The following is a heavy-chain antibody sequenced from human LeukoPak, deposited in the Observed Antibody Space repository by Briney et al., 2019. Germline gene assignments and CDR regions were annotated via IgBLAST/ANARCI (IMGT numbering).Heavy chain of an antibody. D-gene: IGHD6-19*01. CDR1: GFTFSSYA. V-gene: IGHV3-30-3*01. J-gene: IGHJ4*02. CDR3: ARDSIAVAGLSYYFDY. Sequence: GVLRLSCAASGFTFSSYAMHWVRQAPAKGLAWVAVISYDGSNKYYADSVKGRFTISRDNSKNTLYLQMNSLRAEDTAVYYCARDSIAVAGLSYYFDYWGQGTLVTVSS. CDR2: ISYDGSNK.